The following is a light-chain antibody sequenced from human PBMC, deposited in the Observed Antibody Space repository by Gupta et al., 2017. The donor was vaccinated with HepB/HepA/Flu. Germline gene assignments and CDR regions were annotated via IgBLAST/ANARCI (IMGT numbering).Light chain of an antibody. CDR2: FLS. Sequence: DIVLTHSPRALPVTPGDPASISCRSSQSLLHSNGYNSLDWYLQKRGQSPQLLFYFLSKRALGVSDRFSGPGPGTDITLKVSRVEVEHLVGYYCMQQLTTPAAFGHGTKVDIK. J-gene: IGKJ1*01. CDR3: MQQLTTPAA. V-gene: IGKV2-28*01. CDR1: QSLLHSNGYNS.